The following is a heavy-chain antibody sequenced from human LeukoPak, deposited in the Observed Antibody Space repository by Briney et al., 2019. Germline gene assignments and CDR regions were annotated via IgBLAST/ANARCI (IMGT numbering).Heavy chain of an antibody. Sequence: SETLSLTCSVSGASTSRYYWSWIRQPPGKGLEWIGYFHHSGNTNYSPSLSSRITMSVDTSKNQFSLRLNSVTAADTAIYYCASRAAALDSWGQGPLVTVSS. V-gene: IGHV4-59*12. CDR3: ASRAAALDS. CDR2: FHHSGNT. J-gene: IGHJ4*02. CDR1: GASTSRYY. D-gene: IGHD6-13*01.